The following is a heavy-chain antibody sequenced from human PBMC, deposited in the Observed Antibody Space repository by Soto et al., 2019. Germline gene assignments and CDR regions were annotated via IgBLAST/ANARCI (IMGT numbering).Heavy chain of an antibody. V-gene: IGHV3-33*01. D-gene: IGHD1-26*01. Sequence: GGSLRLSCAASGFTFSSYGMHWVRQAPGKGLEWVAVIWYDGSNKYYADSVKGRFTISRDNSKNTLYLQMNSLRAEDTAVYYCARAPTYYYYGMDVWGQGTTVTVSS. CDR2: IWYDGSNK. CDR1: GFTFSSYG. J-gene: IGHJ6*02. CDR3: ARAPTYYYYGMDV.